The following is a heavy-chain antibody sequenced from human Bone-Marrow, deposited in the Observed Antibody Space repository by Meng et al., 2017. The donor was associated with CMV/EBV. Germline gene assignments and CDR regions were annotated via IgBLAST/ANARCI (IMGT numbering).Heavy chain of an antibody. D-gene: IGHD6-13*01. V-gene: IGHV1-69*10. Sequence: SVKVSCKASGGTFSRYAFSWVRQAPGQGLEWMGGIIPMIDKAHYAQKFRGTVTITADKSTGTAYMELSSLRSEDTAVYYCARDTPVRTAAANKGYYYYYGMDVWAQGTTVTVSS. CDR3: ARDTPVRTAAANKGYYYYYGMDV. CDR1: GGTFSRYA. CDR2: IIPMIDKA. J-gene: IGHJ6*02.